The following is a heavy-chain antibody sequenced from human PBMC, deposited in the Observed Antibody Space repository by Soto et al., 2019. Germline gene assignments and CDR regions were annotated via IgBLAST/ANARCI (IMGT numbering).Heavy chain of an antibody. D-gene: IGHD3-10*01. CDR2: ISTYNDNT. CDR1: GYTFTSYS. CDR3: ARDHYYVSGTLYDYGMDV. J-gene: IGHJ6*02. Sequence: QVQLVQSGAEVKKPGASVKVSCKASGYTFTSYSISWVRQAPGQGLEWMGWISTYNDNTNYVQNLQGRVTMTTDTATSTAYMELRSLGSDDTTVYYCARDHYYVSGTLYDYGMDVSGQGTTVTVSS. V-gene: IGHV1-18*01.